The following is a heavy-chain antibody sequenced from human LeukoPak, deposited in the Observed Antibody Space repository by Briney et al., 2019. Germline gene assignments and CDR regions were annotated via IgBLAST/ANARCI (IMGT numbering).Heavy chain of an antibody. CDR2: ISSSGSTI. J-gene: IGHJ4*02. V-gene: IGHV3-48*01. D-gene: IGHD6-19*01. CDR1: GFTFSSYS. CDR3: ARIAVAGTVYFDY. Sequence: PGGSLRLSCAASGFTFSSYSMNWVRQAPGKGLEWVSYISSSGSTIYYADSVKGRFTISRDNSKNTLYLQMNSLRAEDTAVYYCARIAVAGTVYFDYWGQGTLVTVSS.